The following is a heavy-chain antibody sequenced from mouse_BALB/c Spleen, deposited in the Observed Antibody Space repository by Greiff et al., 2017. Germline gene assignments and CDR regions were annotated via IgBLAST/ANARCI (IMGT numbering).Heavy chain of an antibody. CDR1: GYTFTDYE. CDR3: TREMYDSYCED. J-gene: IGHJ2*01. D-gene: IGHD2-3*01. V-gene: IGHV1-15*01. Sequence: VQLQQSGAELVRPGASVTLSCKASGYTFTDYEMHWVKQTPVHGLEWIGAIDPDTGGTAYNQKFKGKATLTADKSSSTAYMEIRSLTSEDSAVYYCTREMYDSYCEDWGQGTTVTVSA. CDR2: IDPDTGGT.